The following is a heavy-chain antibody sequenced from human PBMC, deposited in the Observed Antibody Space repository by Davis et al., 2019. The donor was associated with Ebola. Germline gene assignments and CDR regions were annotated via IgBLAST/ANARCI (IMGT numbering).Heavy chain of an antibody. V-gene: IGHV3-11*01. D-gene: IGHD1-14*01. J-gene: IGHJ6*02. CDR2: ISSSGSTI. Sequence: GESLKISCAASGFTFSDYYMSWIRQAPGKGLEWVSYISSSGSTIYYADSVKGRFTISRDNAKNSLYLQMNSLRAEDTAVYYCARVLRAYNRYYGMDVWGQGTTVTVSS. CDR1: GFTFSDYY. CDR3: ARVLRAYNRYYGMDV.